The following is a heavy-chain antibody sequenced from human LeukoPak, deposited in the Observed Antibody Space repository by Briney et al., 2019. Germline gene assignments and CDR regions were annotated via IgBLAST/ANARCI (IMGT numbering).Heavy chain of an antibody. D-gene: IGHD3-10*01. CDR2: IWYDGSNK. CDR3: AKDLLSGLLWFGELS. V-gene: IGHV3-33*06. Sequence: GRSLRLSCAASGFTFSSYGMHWVRQAPGKGLEWVAVIWYDGSNKYYADSVKGRFTISRDNSKNTLYLQMNSLRAEDTAVYYCAKDLLSGLLWFGELSWGQGTLVTVSS. CDR1: GFTFSSYG. J-gene: IGHJ5*02.